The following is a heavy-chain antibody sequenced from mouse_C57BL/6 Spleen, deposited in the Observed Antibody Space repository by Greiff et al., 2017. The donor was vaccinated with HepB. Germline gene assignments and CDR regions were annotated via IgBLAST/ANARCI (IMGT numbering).Heavy chain of an antibody. J-gene: IGHJ4*01. Sequence: EVQLHQSGTVLARPGASVKMSCKTSGYTFTSYWMHWVKQRPGQGLEWIGAIYPGNRDTSYKQKFKGKAKLTAFTSASTAYMESSSLTNEDSAAYYCTAVVATTDYYAMDYWGQGTSVTVSS. CDR3: TAVVATTDYYAMDY. CDR1: GYTFTSYW. D-gene: IGHD1-1*01. CDR2: IYPGNRDT. V-gene: IGHV1-5*01.